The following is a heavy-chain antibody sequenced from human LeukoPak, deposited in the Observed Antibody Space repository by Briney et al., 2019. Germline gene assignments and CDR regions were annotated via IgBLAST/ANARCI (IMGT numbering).Heavy chain of an antibody. CDR1: GFTFSSYG. J-gene: IGHJ4*02. CDR2: IRYDGSNK. Sequence: GSLRLSCAASGFTFSSYGMHWVRQAPGKGLEWVAFIRYDGSNKYYADSVKGRFTISRDNSKNTLYLQMNSLRAEDTAVYYCAKDRRGSYTFDYWGQGTLVTVSS. CDR3: AKDRRGSYTFDY. V-gene: IGHV3-30*02. D-gene: IGHD1-26*01.